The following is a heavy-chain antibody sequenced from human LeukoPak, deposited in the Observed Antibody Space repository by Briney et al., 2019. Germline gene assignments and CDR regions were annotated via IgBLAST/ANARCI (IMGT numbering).Heavy chain of an antibody. CDR1: GFTFSNYA. Sequence: PGVSLRLSCAASGFTFSNYAMHWAPQAPGKGLEWVAFLSHDRSKNCHADSVKGRYTISRDNSINTLYLQVNSLTDEDTAVYYCARDLSGSYMSDYWGQGTLVTVSS. CDR3: ARDLSGSYMSDY. J-gene: IGHJ4*02. D-gene: IGHD3-10*01. CDR2: LSHDRSKN. V-gene: IGHV3-30-3*01.